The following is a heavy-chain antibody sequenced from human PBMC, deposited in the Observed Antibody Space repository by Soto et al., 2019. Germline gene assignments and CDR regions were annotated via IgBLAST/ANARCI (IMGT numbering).Heavy chain of an antibody. CDR1: GYTFTGYY. Sequence: ASVKVSCKASGYTFTGYYMHWVRHAPGQGLEWMGWINPNSGGTNYAQKFQGWVTMTRDTSISTAYMELSRLRSDDTAVYYCARGDIVATISRDDAFDIWGQGTMVTVSS. CDR2: INPNSGGT. V-gene: IGHV1-2*04. D-gene: IGHD5-12*01. J-gene: IGHJ3*02. CDR3: ARGDIVATISRDDAFDI.